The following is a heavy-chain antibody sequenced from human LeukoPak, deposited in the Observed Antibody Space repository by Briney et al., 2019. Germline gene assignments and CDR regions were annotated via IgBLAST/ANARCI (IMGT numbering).Heavy chain of an antibody. CDR1: GYTFTVQY. V-gene: IGHV1-2*02. D-gene: IGHD2-2*01. J-gene: IGHJ5*02. CDR2: INPNSGDT. CDR3: ARGAIVVVPAAISNWFDP. Sequence: ASVKVSCKASGYTFTVQYIHWVRQAPGQGLEWMGWINPNSGDTNYAQKFQGRVTMTRDTSISTAYMELSRLRSDDTAVYYCARGAIVVVPAAISNWFDPWGQGTLVTVSS.